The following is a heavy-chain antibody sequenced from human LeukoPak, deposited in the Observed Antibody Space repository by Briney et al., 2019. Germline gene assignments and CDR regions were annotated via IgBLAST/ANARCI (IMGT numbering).Heavy chain of an antibody. Sequence: SETLSLTCTVSGGSINFYYWSWIRQPAGKGLEWIGRIYSTGSTNYSPSLKSRVTMSVDKSKNQFSLNLSSVTAANTAVYYCARGIADPYSFDSWGQGTLVTVSS. D-gene: IGHD6-13*01. J-gene: IGHJ4*02. CDR1: GGSINFYY. CDR2: IYSTGST. CDR3: ARGIADPYSFDS. V-gene: IGHV4-4*07.